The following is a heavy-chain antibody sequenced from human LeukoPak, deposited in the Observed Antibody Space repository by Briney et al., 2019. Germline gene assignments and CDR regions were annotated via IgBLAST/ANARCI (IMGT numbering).Heavy chain of an antibody. Sequence: GGSLRLSCAASGFTFSSYSMNWVRQAPGKGLEWVSSISSSSSYIYYADSVKGRFTISRDNAKNSLYLQMNSLRAEDTAVYYCATVSYDILTGQIDYWGQGTLVTVSS. J-gene: IGHJ4*02. D-gene: IGHD3-9*01. V-gene: IGHV3-21*01. CDR1: GFTFSSYS. CDR3: ATVSYDILTGQIDY. CDR2: ISSSSSYI.